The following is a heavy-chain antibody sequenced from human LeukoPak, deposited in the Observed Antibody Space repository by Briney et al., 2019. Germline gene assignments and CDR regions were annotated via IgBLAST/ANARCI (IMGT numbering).Heavy chain of an antibody. D-gene: IGHD5-18*01. CDR1: GGSFSGYY. Sequence: SETLSLTCAVYGGSFSGYYWSWIRQPPGKGLEWIGEINHSGSTNYNPSPKSRVTISLDTSKNQFSLKLSSVTAADTAVYYCASGRGYSYGYYYYYYMDVWGKGTTVTVSS. CDR2: INHSGST. V-gene: IGHV4-34*01. CDR3: ASGRGYSYGYYYYYYMDV. J-gene: IGHJ6*03.